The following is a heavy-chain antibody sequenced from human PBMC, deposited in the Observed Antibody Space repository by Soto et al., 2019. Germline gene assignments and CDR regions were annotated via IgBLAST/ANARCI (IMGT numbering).Heavy chain of an antibody. J-gene: IGHJ4*02. CDR2: INSDGSST. CDR1: GFTFSSYW. CDR3: ARESLDCSSTSCYRLPFYFDY. V-gene: IGHV3-74*01. Sequence: EVQLVESGGGLVQPGGSLRLSCAASGFTFSSYWMHWVRQAPGKGLVWVSRINSDGSSTSYADSVKGRFTISRDNAKNTLYLQMTSLSAEDTDVYYCARESLDCSSTSCYRLPFYFDYWGQGTLVTVSS. D-gene: IGHD2-2*01.